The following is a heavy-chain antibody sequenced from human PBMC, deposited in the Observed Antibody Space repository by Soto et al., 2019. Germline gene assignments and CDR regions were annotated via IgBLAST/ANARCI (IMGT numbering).Heavy chain of an antibody. CDR2: INAKNGAT. V-gene: IGHV1-2*02. CDR3: ARAREDSSGWFDH. J-gene: IGHJ5*02. D-gene: IGHD6-19*01. Sequence: QVQLVQSGAEVKKPGASVRVSCKASGYALSSYHMHWVRQAPGQGLEWMAWINAKNGATNYAQKFRGRATVTRDTSISTTYLELSGLTSDDTAVYYCARAREDSSGWFDHWGQGTQVTVSP. CDR1: GYALSSYH.